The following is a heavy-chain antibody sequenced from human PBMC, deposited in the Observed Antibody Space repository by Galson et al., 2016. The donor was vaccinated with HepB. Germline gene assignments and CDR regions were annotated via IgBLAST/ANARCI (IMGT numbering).Heavy chain of an antibody. CDR2: IYWNDDK. D-gene: IGHD3-10*01. Sequence: PALVKPTQTLTLTCTFSGFSLSSRGVGVGWIRQSPGKALEWLALIYWNDDKRYSPSLKSRLTITKDPSKNQVVLTLTNMDPGDAATYYCAHRRTSADYGSGKDHYFDYWGQGTLVTVSS. CDR1: GFSLSSRGVG. CDR3: AHRRTSADYGSGKDHYFDY. V-gene: IGHV2-5*01. J-gene: IGHJ4*02.